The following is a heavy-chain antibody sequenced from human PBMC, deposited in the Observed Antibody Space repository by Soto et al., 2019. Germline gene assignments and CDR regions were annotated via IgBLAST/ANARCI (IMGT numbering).Heavy chain of an antibody. CDR2: IYYSGST. J-gene: IGHJ6*02. CDR3: ARAFTRRITIFGVVIPYYYYGMDV. V-gene: IGHV4-30-4*01. D-gene: IGHD3-3*01. CDR1: GGSISSGDYY. Sequence: SETLSLTCTVSGGSISSGDYYWSWIRQPPGKGLEWIGYIYYSGSTYYNPSLKSRVTISVDTSKNQFSLKLSSVTAADTAVYYCARAFTRRITIFGVVIPYYYYGMDVWGQGTTVTVSS.